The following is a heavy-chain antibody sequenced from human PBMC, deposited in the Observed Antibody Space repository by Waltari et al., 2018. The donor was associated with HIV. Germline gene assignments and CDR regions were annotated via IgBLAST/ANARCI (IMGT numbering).Heavy chain of an antibody. CDR1: GYSFVSFW. V-gene: IGHV5-51*01. CDR3: ARVRMGAGDAFDV. D-gene: IGHD2-8*01. CDR2: IYPADSYT. J-gene: IGHJ3*01. Sequence: LVQSGAEVKKPGQPLKISCQASGYSFVSFWIGWVRPTPGKGLEWVGNIYPADSYTKYSPTFEVQVTISRDDTVNTAYLQWSILKSSDTGTYFCARVRMGAGDAFDVWGQGTTVTVSS.